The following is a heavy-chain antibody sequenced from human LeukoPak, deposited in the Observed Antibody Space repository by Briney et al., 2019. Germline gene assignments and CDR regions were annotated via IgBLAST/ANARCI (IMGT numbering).Heavy chain of an antibody. V-gene: IGHV1-46*03. CDR3: ALPFRYYDSSGYYHDAFDI. CDR1: GYTFTSYY. CDR2: INPSGGST. Sequence: GASVKVSCKASGYTFTSYYMHWVRQAPGQGLEWMGIINPSGGSTSYAQKFQGRVTMTRDTSTSTVYMELSSRRSEDTAVYYCALPFRYYDSSGYYHDAFDIWGQGTMVTVSS. D-gene: IGHD3-22*01. J-gene: IGHJ3*02.